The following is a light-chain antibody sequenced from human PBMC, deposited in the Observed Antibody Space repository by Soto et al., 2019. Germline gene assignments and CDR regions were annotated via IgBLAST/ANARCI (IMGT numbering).Light chain of an antibody. CDR3: LQYHNLWA. V-gene: IGKV3-15*01. CDR1: QSLSTN. CDR2: RAS. J-gene: IGKJ1*01. Sequence: EIVMTQSPATLSVSPGEGATLSCRASQSLSTNLAWYQQRPGQAPRLLIYRASTRAPGIPARFSGSGSGTEFTLTISSLQSEDFTVYSCLQYHNLWAFGQGTKVDIK.